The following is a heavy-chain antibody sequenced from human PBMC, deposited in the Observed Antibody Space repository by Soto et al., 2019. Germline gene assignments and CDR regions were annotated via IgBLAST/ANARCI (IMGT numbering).Heavy chain of an antibody. Sequence: PSETLSLTCAVYGGSFSGYYWSWIRQPPGKGLEWIGEINHSGSTNYNPSLKSRVTISVDTSKNQFSLKLSSVTAADTAVYYCASAALSGDLDYWGQGTLVTVSS. D-gene: IGHD3-16*02. V-gene: IGHV4-34*01. CDR3: ASAALSGDLDY. CDR1: GGSFSGYY. CDR2: INHSGST. J-gene: IGHJ4*02.